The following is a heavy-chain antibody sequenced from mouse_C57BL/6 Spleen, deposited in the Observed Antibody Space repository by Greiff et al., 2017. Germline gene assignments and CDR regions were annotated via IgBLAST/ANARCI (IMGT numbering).Heavy chain of an antibody. CDR3: ARRDTTVVAPGFAY. J-gene: IGHJ3*01. V-gene: IGHV1-59*01. Sequence: VQLQQPGAELVRPATSVKLSCKASGYTFTSYWMHWVKQRPGQGLEWIGVIDPSDSYTNYNQKFKGKATLTVDTSSSTAYMQLSSLTSEDSAVYDCARRDTTVVAPGFAYWGQGTLVTVSA. D-gene: IGHD1-1*01. CDR1: GYTFTSYW. CDR2: IDPSDSYT.